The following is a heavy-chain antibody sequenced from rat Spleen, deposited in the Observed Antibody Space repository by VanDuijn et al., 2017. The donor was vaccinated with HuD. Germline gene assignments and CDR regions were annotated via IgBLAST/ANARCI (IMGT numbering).Heavy chain of an antibody. CDR1: GFTFSNFG. V-gene: IGHV5-29*01. CDR2: ISSSGTRT. J-gene: IGHJ1*01. CDR3: ARATPEWNFDF. Sequence: EVQLVESGGGLVQPGRSMKLSCAASGFTFSNFGMVWVRQAPTKGLEWVAIISSSGTRTYYPDSVKGRFTISRDNAKSSLYLQMTSLKSEDTATYYCARATPEWNFDFWGPGTMVTVSS.